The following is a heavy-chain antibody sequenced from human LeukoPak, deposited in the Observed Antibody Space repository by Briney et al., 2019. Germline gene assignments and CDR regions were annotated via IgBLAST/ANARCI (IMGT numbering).Heavy chain of an antibody. Sequence: PSETLSLTCAVYGGSFTDYYWTWIRQPPGKGLEWIGEINHSGSTNYNPSLKSRVTISVDTSKNQFSLNLNSVTAADTAVYYCARGWASGSYRKSGFDYWGQGTLVTVSS. D-gene: IGHD3-10*01. CDR3: ARGWASGSYRKSGFDY. CDR1: GGSFTDYY. V-gene: IGHV4-34*01. J-gene: IGHJ4*02. CDR2: INHSGST.